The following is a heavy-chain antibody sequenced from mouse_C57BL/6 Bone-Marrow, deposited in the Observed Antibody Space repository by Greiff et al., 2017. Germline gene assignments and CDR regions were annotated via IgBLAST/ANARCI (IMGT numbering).Heavy chain of an antibody. D-gene: IGHD2-3*01. J-gene: IGHJ1*03. CDR1: GYTFTDYY. CDR2: INPYNGGT. V-gene: IGHV1-19*01. CDR3: AREVYDGYLLYWYFDV. Sequence: EVQLQQSGPVLVKPGASVKMSCKASGYTFTDYYMNWVKQSHGKSLEWIGVINPYNGGTSYNQKFKGKATSTVDKSSSTAYMELNSLTSEDSAVYYCAREVYDGYLLYWYFDVWGTGTTVTVSS.